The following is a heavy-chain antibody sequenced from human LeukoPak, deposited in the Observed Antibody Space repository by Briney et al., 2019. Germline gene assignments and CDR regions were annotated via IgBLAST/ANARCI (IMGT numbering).Heavy chain of an antibody. J-gene: IGHJ4*02. V-gene: IGHV3-23*01. CDR2: ISGSGGST. Sequence: GGSLRLSCAASGFTFSSYGMSWVRQAPGKGLEWVSAISGSGGSTYYADSVKGRFTISRDNSKNTLYVQMNSLRAEDTAVYYCAKDRVSYGSGKVLGYWGQGTLVTVSS. CDR3: AKDRVSYGSGKVLGY. CDR1: GFTFSSYG. D-gene: IGHD3-10*01.